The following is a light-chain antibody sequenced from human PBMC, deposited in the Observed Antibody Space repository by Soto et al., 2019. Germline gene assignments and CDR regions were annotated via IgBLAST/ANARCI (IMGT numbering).Light chain of an antibody. Sequence: QSALTQPPSVSGSPGQSVTISCTGTSSDVGSYDLVSWYQQYPGKAPKVVIFEGTKRPSGVSNRFSGSKSGNTASLTISGLQTEDEADYYCSSYTSSSKGVFGGGTKLTVL. J-gene: IGLJ2*01. CDR2: EGT. CDR3: SSYTSSSKGV. CDR1: SSDVGSYDL. V-gene: IGLV2-14*02.